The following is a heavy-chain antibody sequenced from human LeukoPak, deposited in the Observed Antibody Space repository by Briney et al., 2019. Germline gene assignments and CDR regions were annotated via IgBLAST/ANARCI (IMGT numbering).Heavy chain of an antibody. CDR1: GGSISSYY. J-gene: IGHJ2*01. Sequence: SETLPLTCTVSGGSISSYYWSWIRQPAGKGLEWIGRIYTSGSTNYNPSLKSRVTMSVDTSKNQFSLKLSSVTAADTAVYYCARDRLNWGRGWYFDLWGRGTLVTVSS. CDR2: IYTSGST. D-gene: IGHD7-27*01. V-gene: IGHV4-4*07. CDR3: ARDRLNWGRGWYFDL.